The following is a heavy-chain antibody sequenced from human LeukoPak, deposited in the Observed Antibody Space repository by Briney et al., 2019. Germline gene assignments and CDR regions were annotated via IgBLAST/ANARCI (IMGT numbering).Heavy chain of an antibody. CDR3: AKIPSGSGDVDY. D-gene: IGHD3-10*01. Sequence: GASVKVSCKASGFTFSSYAMSWVRQAPGKGLEWVSAISGSGGSTYYADSVKGRFTISRDNSKNTLYLQMNSLRAEDTAVYYCAKIPSGSGDVDYWGQGTLVTVSS. J-gene: IGHJ4*02. V-gene: IGHV3-23*01. CDR1: GFTFSSYA. CDR2: ISGSGGST.